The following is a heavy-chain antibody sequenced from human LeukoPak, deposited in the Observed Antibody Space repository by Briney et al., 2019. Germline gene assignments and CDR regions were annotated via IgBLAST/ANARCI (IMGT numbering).Heavy chain of an antibody. CDR1: GGTFSSYG. CDR3: GRDQGAVPVTRVDP. J-gene: IGHJ5*02. Sequence: ASVKVSCKASGGTFSSYGISWVRQAPGQGLEWMGWISAYNGNTNYAQKFQGRVTMTTDTSTRTAYMELRSLRSDDTAVYYCGRDQGAVPVTRVDPWGQGTLVTVSS. V-gene: IGHV1-18*01. D-gene: IGHD2-2*01. CDR2: ISAYNGNT.